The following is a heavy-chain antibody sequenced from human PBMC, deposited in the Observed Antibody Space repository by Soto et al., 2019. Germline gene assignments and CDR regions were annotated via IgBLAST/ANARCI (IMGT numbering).Heavy chain of an antibody. D-gene: IGHD3-22*01. CDR2: ISGSGGST. V-gene: IGHV3-23*01. Sequence: GGSLRLSCAASGFTFSSYAMSWVRQAPGKGLEWVSAISGSGGSTYYADSVKGRFTNSRDNSKNTLYLQMNSLRAEDTAVYYCAKAYYYDSSGYYDYYYYYGMDVWGQGTTVTVSS. J-gene: IGHJ6*02. CDR1: GFTFSSYA. CDR3: AKAYYYDSSGYYDYYYYYGMDV.